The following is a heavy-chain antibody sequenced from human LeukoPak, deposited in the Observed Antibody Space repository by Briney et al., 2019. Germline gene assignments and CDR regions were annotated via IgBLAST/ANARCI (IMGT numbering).Heavy chain of an antibody. V-gene: IGHV3-48*04. D-gene: IGHD3-22*01. CDR1: RFTFSSYW. CDR3: ASPGGYYDSSGYNY. Sequence: GGSLRLSCAASRFTFSSYWMSWVRQAPGKGLEWVSYISSSSNTIYYADSVKGRFTISRDNAKNSLYLQMNSLRAEDTAMYYCASPGGYYDSSGYNYWGQGTLVIVSS. J-gene: IGHJ4*02. CDR2: ISSSSNTI.